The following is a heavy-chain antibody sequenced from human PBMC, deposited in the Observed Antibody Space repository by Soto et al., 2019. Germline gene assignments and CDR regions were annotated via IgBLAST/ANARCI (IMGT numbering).Heavy chain of an antibody. CDR1: GGTFSSYA. Sequence: GASVKVSCKASGGTFSSYAISWVRQAPGQGLEWMGGIIPIFGTANYAQKFQGRVTITADESTSTAYMELSSLRSEDTAVYYCAREFPDCSGGSCYLGVNYYYGMDVWGQGTTVTVS. CDR3: AREFPDCSGGSCYLGVNYYYGMDV. CDR2: IIPIFGTA. D-gene: IGHD2-15*01. J-gene: IGHJ6*02. V-gene: IGHV1-69*13.